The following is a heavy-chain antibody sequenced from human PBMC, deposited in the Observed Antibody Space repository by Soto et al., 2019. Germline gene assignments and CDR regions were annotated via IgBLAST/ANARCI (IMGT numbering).Heavy chain of an antibody. Sequence: PSETLSLTCTVSGCSISSYYWSWIRQPPGKGLEWIGYIYYSGSTNYNPSLKSRVTISVDTSKNQFSLKLRSVTAADTAVYYCATSSGHSYGYFDYWGQGALVTVSS. D-gene: IGHD5-18*01. V-gene: IGHV4-59*08. CDR2: IYYSGST. CDR1: GCSISSYY. J-gene: IGHJ4*02. CDR3: ATSSGHSYGYFDY.